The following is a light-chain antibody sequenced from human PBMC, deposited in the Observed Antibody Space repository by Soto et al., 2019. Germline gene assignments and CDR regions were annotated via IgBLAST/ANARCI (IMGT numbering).Light chain of an antibody. CDR1: QGISHY. J-gene: IGKJ4*01. CDR3: QQSYDAQFS. CDR2: GVS. Sequence: DIQLTQSPSSLSASVGDEVTITCRASQGISHYLTWYQQKPGRAPTLLIYGVSTTQSGVPSGFSGGGSWTNFTLTIRNLQLEDFGTCYCQQSYDAQFSFGGGTREAIK. V-gene: IGKV1-39*01.